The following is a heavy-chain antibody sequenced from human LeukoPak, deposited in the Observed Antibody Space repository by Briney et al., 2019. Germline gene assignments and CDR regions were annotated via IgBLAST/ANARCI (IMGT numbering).Heavy chain of an antibody. CDR3: ARGRGYSGYGGAFDI. J-gene: IGHJ3*02. D-gene: IGHD5-12*01. V-gene: IGHV1-2*02. CDR2: INPNSGGT. CDR1: GYTFTGYY. Sequence: ASVKVSCKASGYTFTGYYMHWVRQAPGQGLEWMGWINPNSGGTNYAQKLQGRVTMTTDTSTSTAYMELRSLRFDDTAVYYCARGRGYSGYGGAFDIWGQGTMVTVSS.